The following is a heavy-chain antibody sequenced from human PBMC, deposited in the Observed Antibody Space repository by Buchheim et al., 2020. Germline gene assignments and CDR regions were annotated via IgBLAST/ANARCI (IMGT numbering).Heavy chain of an antibody. Sequence: QVQLVESGGGVVQPGRSLRLSCAASGFTFSSYAMHWVRQAPGKGLEWVAVISYDGSNKYYADSVKGRFTISRDNSKNTLYLQMNSLRAEDTAVYYCARVPPSVKGDFWSGYYDYWGQGTL. CDR3: ARVPPSVKGDFWSGYYDY. J-gene: IGHJ4*02. D-gene: IGHD3-3*01. CDR1: GFTFSSYA. V-gene: IGHV3-30-3*01. CDR2: ISYDGSNK.